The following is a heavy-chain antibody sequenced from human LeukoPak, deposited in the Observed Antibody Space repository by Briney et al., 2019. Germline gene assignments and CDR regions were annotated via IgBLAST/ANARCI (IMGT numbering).Heavy chain of an antibody. CDR3: ARRGSDYDVLTGSYADWYDP. CDR1: GGSFSGYY. D-gene: IGHD3-9*01. CDR2: INHSGST. J-gene: IGHJ5*02. V-gene: IGHV4-34*01. Sequence: SETLSLTCAVYGGSFSGYYWSWIRQPPGKGLEWIGEINHSGSTNYNPSLKSRVTISVDTSKNQFSLKLSSVTAADTAVYYCARRGSDYDVLTGSYADWYDPWGQGTLVTVSS.